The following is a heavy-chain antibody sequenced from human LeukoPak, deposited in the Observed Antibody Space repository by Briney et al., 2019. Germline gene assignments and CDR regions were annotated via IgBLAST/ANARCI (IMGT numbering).Heavy chain of an antibody. J-gene: IGHJ4*02. Sequence: SETLSLTCTVSGGSISSYYWSWIRQPPGKGLVWIGYIHYSGSTNYNPSLKSRVTISVDTSKNQFSLKLSSVTAADTAVYYCARDHRWLPSGVYWGQGTLVTVSS. CDR2: IHYSGST. CDR3: ARDHRWLPSGVY. CDR1: GGSISSYY. D-gene: IGHD5-12*01. V-gene: IGHV4-59*01.